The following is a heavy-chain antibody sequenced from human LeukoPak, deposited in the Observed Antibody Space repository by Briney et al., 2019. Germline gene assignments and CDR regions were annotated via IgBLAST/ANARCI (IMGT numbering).Heavy chain of an antibody. CDR2: IYTSGST. J-gene: IGHJ6*03. Sequence: SETLSLTCTVSGGSISSYYWSWIRQPAGKGLEWIGRIYTSGSTNYNPSLKSRVTMSVDTSKNQFSLKLSSVTAADTAVYYCARDRTGCSGGSCYRDYYYYYMDVWGKGTTVTVSS. V-gene: IGHV4-4*07. CDR3: ARDRTGCSGGSCYRDYYYYYMDV. D-gene: IGHD2-15*01. CDR1: GGSISSYY.